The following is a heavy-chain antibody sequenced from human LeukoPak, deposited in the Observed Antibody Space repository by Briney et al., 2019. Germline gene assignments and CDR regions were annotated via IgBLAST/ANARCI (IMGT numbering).Heavy chain of an antibody. CDR3: ATGSGFIADCGGDCYYPLGYFDY. CDR2: IQEDGGEK. V-gene: IGHV3-7*01. CDR1: GFTFSSYE. D-gene: IGHD2-21*02. J-gene: IGHJ4*02. Sequence: GGSLRLSCAASGFTFSSYEMNWVRQAPGKGLEWVANIQEDGGEKYYVDSVKGRFVISRDNAKNSVYLQMNSLRVEDTAVHFCATGSGFIADCGGDCYYPLGYFDYWGQGSLVTVSS.